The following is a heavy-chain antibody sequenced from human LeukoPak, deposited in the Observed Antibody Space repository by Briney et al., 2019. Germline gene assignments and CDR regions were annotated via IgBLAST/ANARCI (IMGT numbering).Heavy chain of an antibody. J-gene: IGHJ6*03. CDR1: GYTFTGYY. V-gene: IGHV1-2*02. D-gene: IGHD1-14*01. Sequence: ASVKVSCKASGYTFTGYYMHWVRLAPGQGREWMGWINPNSGGTNYAQKFQGRVTMTRDTSISTTYMELSRLRSDDTAVYYCARVANRGYYYMDVWGKGTTVTVSS. CDR3: ARVANRGYYYMDV. CDR2: INPNSGGT.